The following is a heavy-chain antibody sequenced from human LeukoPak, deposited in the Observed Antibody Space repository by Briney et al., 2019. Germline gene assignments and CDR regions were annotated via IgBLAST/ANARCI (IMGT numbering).Heavy chain of an antibody. Sequence: GGSLRLSCAASGFTFSSYAMSWVRQAPGKGLEWVSVISGSGGSTNYADSVKGRFTISRDNSKTTLYPQMNSLRAEDTAVYYCAKVGGGGGYYYDYWGQGTLVTVSS. CDR3: AKVGGGGGYYYDY. D-gene: IGHD3-22*01. J-gene: IGHJ4*02. CDR2: ISGSGGST. V-gene: IGHV3-23*01. CDR1: GFTFSSYA.